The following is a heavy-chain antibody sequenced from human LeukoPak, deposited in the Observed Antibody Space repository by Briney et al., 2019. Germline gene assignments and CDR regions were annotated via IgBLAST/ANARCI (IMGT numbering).Heavy chain of an antibody. D-gene: IGHD3-9*01. V-gene: IGHV4-59*08. CDR1: GGSISSYY. CDR3: ARSRGSYDILTGYYNDGAFDI. J-gene: IGHJ3*02. Sequence: SETLSLTCTVSGGSISSYYWSWIRQPPGKGLEWIGYIYYSGSTNYNPSLKSRVTISVDTSKNQFSLKLSSVTAADTAVYYCARSRGSYDILTGYYNDGAFDIWGQGTMVTVSS. CDR2: IYYSGST.